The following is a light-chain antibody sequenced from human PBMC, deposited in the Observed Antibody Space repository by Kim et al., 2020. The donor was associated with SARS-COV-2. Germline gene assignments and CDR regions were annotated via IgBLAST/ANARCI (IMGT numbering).Light chain of an antibody. J-gene: IGLJ3*02. CDR3: SSYTSSSPWV. CDR2: DVS. CDR1: GSDVGGYNY. Sequence: GQSLTLSCTGTGSDVGGYNYVSWYQQHPGKAPKLMIYDVSKRPSGVSSRFSGSKSGNTASLTISGLQAEDEADYYCSSYTSSSPWVFGGGTQLTVL. V-gene: IGLV2-14*04.